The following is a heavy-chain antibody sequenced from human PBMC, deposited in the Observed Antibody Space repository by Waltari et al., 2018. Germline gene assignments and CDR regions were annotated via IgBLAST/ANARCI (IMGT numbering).Heavy chain of an antibody. V-gene: IGHV4-39*01. CDR1: GGSISSSSYY. Sequence: QLQLQESGPGLVKPSETLSFTCTVSGGSISSSSYYWGWIRQPPGKGLEWIGSIYYSGTTYYNPSRKRRVTISVDTSKNQFSLKLSCVTAADTAVYYCATKRESSASGFDYWGQGTLVTVSS. J-gene: IGHJ4*02. D-gene: IGHD6-19*01. CDR2: IYYSGTT. CDR3: ATKRESSASGFDY.